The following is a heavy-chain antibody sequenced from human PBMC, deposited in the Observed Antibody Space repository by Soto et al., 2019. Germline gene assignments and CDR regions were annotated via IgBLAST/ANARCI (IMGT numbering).Heavy chain of an antibody. D-gene: IGHD3-9*01. CDR3: AKELNCDILTGYYPPYYYGMDV. CDR2: ISGSGGST. J-gene: IGHJ6*02. Sequence: EVQLLESGGGLVQPGGSLRLSCAASGFTFSSYAMSWVRQAPGKGLEWVSAISGSGGSTYYADSVKGRFTISRDNSKNTLYLQMTRLRAEDTAVYYCAKELNCDILTGYYPPYYYGMDVWGQGTTVTFSS. CDR1: GFTFSSYA. V-gene: IGHV3-23*01.